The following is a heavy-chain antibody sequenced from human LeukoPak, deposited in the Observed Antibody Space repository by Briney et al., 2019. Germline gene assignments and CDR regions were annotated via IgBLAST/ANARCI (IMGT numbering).Heavy chain of an antibody. V-gene: IGHV4-39*07. CDR3: ARATKPQYSGSYRAHDYFDY. CDR1: GDSISSSSYY. Sequence: SETLSLTCSVYGDSISSSSYYWGWIRQPPGKGLEWVGSISYSGTTYYNPSLKSRVTISVDTSNNQFCLKLSSVTAADTAVSYCARATKPQYSGSYRAHDYFDYWGQGTLVTVSS. J-gene: IGHJ4*02. CDR2: ISYSGTT. D-gene: IGHD1-26*01.